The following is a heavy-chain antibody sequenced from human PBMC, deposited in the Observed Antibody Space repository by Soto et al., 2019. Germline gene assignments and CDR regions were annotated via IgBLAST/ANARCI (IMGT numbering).Heavy chain of an antibody. D-gene: IGHD3-10*01. CDR2: IIPIFGTA. J-gene: IGHJ5*02. Sequence: SVKVSCKASGGTFSSYAISWVRQAPGQGLEWMGGIIPIFGTANYAQKFQGRVTITADESTSTAYMELSSLRSEDTAVYYCAREAGITMVRGVISWCDPWGKGTMVTVSS. CDR1: GGTFSSYA. CDR3: AREAGITMVRGVISWCDP. V-gene: IGHV1-69*13.